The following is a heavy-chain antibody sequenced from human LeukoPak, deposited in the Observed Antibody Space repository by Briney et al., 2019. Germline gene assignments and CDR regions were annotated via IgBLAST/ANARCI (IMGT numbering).Heavy chain of an antibody. CDR3: ARVLVVVAATTFDAFDI. D-gene: IGHD2-15*01. CDR2: IYYSGST. V-gene: IGHV4-59*08. Sequence: PSETLSLTCTVSGGSLSSYYWSWIRQPPGKGLEWIGYIYYSGSTNYNPSLRSRVTISVDTSKNQFSLKLSSVTAADTAVYYCARVLVVVAATTFDAFDIWGQGTMVTVSS. CDR1: GGSLSSYY. J-gene: IGHJ3*02.